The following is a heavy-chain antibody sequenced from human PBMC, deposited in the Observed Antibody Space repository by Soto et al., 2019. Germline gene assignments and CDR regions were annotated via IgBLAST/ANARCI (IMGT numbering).Heavy chain of an antibody. CDR1: GFIFSRSA. CDR3: AKGLRGGYPGSRIFDF. J-gene: IGHJ4*02. CDR2: ISSSSSYI. D-gene: IGHD3-10*01. Sequence: PGGSLRLSCAASGFIFSRSAMNWVRQAPGKGLEWVSSISSSSSYIYYADSVKGRFTISRDNAKNSLYLQMNSLRAEDSAIYYCAKGLRGGYPGSRIFDFWGQGTPVTVSS. V-gene: IGHV3-21*04.